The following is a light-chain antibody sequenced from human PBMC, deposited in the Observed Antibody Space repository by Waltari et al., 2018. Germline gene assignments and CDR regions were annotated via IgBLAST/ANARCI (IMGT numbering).Light chain of an antibody. V-gene: IGLV2-14*01. CDR1: DSDVGRYDF. J-gene: IGLJ1*01. CDR3: SSYTTSSAPGV. CDR2: EVS. Sequence: QSALTQPASVSGSPGQSITISCSGTDSDVGRYDFVSWYQQHPGKAPHLIIYEVSNRPSGISNRFSASKSGNTASLTISGLQAEDEADYYCSSYTTSSAPGVFGTGTRVTVL.